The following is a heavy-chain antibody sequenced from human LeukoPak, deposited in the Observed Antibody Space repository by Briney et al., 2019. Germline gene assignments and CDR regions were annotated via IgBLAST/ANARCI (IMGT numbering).Heavy chain of an antibody. CDR2: ISGSGGST. V-gene: IGHV3-23*01. CDR3: AKGIGWSYYFDY. J-gene: IGHJ4*02. D-gene: IGHD2-15*01. Sequence: GGSLRLSCAASGFTFSSYAMSWVRQAPGKGLEWVSAISGSGGSTYYADSVKGRFTISRDSSKNTLYLQMNSLRAEDTAVYYCAKGIGWSYYFDYWGQGTLVTVSS. CDR1: GFTFSSYA.